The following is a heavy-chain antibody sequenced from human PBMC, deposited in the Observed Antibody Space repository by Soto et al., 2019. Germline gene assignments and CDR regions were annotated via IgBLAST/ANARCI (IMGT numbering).Heavy chain of an antibody. CDR3: ARIQNYYDSSGPMDV. D-gene: IGHD3-22*01. CDR1: GYTFTTYY. V-gene: IGHV1-46*03. CDR2: INPSGGST. Sequence: WASVKVSCKASGYTFTTYYMHWVRQAPGQGLEWMGIINPSGGSTSYAQKFQGRVTMTRDTSTSTVYMELSSLRSEDTAVYYCARIQNYYDSSGPMDVWGQGTTVTVSS. J-gene: IGHJ6*02.